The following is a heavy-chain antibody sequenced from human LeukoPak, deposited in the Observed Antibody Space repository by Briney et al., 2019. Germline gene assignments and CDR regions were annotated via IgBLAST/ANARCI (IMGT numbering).Heavy chain of an antibody. J-gene: IGHJ5*02. CDR2: IVGSGDST. V-gene: IGHV3-23*01. Sequence: PGGSLRLSCAVSGFTFSDYAMSWVRQAPGKGLEWISTIVGSGDSTWYADSVKGRFSISRDNSKNTLSLQMNSLRAEDTAVYYCAKESTVTPGNVNWFDPWGQGTLVTVSS. CDR1: GFTFSDYA. CDR3: AKESTVTPGNVNWFDP. D-gene: IGHD4-17*01.